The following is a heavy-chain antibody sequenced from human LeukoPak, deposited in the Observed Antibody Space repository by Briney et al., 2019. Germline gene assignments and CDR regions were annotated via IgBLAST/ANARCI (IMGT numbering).Heavy chain of an antibody. D-gene: IGHD5-12*01. CDR2: ISYDGSNK. CDR3: ARVGPSGYDWGHFDY. Sequence: GGSLRLSCAASGFTFSNSIRHWVRQAPGKGLEWVALISYDGSNKYYADSVKGRFTISRDNSKNTLYLQMNSLRAEDTAVYYCARVGPSGYDWGHFDYWGQGTLVTVSS. J-gene: IGHJ4*02. CDR1: GFTFSNSI. V-gene: IGHV3-30*04.